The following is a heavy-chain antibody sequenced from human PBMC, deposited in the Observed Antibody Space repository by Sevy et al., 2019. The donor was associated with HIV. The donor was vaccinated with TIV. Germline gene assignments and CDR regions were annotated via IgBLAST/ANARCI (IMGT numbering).Heavy chain of an antibody. CDR1: GFTFSSYW. V-gene: IGHV3-7*01. Sequence: GGSLRLACAASGFTFSSYWMSWVRQAPGKGLEWVANIKHDGSERYYEDSVKGRFTISRDNTKNSLYLQMNSLRVEDTAVYYCARDSQNIVVVPAATINYYYSYYMDVWVKGTTVTVSS. CDR2: IKHDGSER. CDR3: ARDSQNIVVVPAATINYYYSYYMDV. J-gene: IGHJ6*03. D-gene: IGHD2-2*01.